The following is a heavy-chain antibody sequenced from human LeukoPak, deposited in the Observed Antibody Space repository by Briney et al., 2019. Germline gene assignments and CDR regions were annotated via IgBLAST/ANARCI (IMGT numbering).Heavy chain of an antibody. D-gene: IGHD4-11*01. CDR2: INPNSGGT. CDR3: ARGISGGSTVTYFFDY. V-gene: IGHV1-2*02. CDR1: GYTFTGYY. Sequence: ASVKVSCKASGYTFTGYYMHWVRQAPGQGLEWMGWINPNSGGTNYAQKFQGRVTMTRDTSISTAYMELSRLRSHDTALYYCARGISGGSTVTYFFDYWGQGTLVTVSS. J-gene: IGHJ4*02.